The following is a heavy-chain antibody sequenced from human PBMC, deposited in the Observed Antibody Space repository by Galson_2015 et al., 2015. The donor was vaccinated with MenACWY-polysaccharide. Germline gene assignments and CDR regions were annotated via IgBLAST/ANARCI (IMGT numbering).Heavy chain of an antibody. CDR2: ISGSGGTT. CDR3: TSNPNVYYDFSYGMDV. J-gene: IGHJ6*02. CDR1: GLTFSSYA. D-gene: IGHD3-3*01. Sequence: SLRLSCAASGLTFSSYAMTWVRRAPGKGLEWVSAISGSGGTTYYADSVKGRFTISRDDSKNTAYLQMNSLKTEDTAVYYCTSNPNVYYDFSYGMDVWGQGTTVTVSS. V-gene: IGHV3-23*01.